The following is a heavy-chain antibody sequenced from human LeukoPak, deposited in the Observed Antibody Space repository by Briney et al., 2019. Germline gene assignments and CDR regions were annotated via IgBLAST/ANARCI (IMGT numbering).Heavy chain of an antibody. CDR1: GFTFSSYG. V-gene: IGHV3-30*02. J-gene: IGHJ4*02. CDR3: AKDSVLYYYDSSGYAPFEY. Sequence: PGGSLRLSCAASGFTFSSYGMHWVRQAPGKGLEWVAFIRYDGSNKYYADSVKGQFTISRDNSKNTLYLQMNSLRAEDTAVYYCAKDSVLYYYDSSGYAPFEYWGQGTLVTVSS. D-gene: IGHD3-22*01. CDR2: IRYDGSNK.